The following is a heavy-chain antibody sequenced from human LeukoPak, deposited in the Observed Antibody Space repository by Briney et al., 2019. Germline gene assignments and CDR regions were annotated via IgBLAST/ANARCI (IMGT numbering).Heavy chain of an antibody. Sequence: PGESLKISCKGSGYSFTSYWIGWVRRMPGKGLEWMGIIYPGDSDTRYSPSFQGQVTISADKSISTAYLQWSSLKASDTAMYYCARFPARARRGYRAPTPLGYFDYWGQGTLVTVSS. J-gene: IGHJ4*02. V-gene: IGHV5-51*01. CDR3: ARFPARARRGYRAPTPLGYFDY. CDR1: GYSFTSYW. D-gene: IGHD6-13*01. CDR2: IYPGDSDT.